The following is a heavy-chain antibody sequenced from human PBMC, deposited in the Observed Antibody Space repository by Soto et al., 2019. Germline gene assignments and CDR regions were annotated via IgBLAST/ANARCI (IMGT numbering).Heavy chain of an antibody. CDR2: ISTISTYT. J-gene: IGHJ6*02. V-gene: IGHV3-11*05. Sequence: GGSLRLSCAAPGFTFSDYYMSWIRQAPGKGLEWISYISTISTYTHYADSGRGRFTISRDNAKNSLYLQVNSLRAEDTAVYYCARDRSGYDSTMDVWGQGTTVTVSS. CDR1: GFTFSDYY. D-gene: IGHD5-12*01. CDR3: ARDRSGYDSTMDV.